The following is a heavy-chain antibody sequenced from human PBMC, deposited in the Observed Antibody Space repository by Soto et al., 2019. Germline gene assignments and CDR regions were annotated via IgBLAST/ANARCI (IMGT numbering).Heavy chain of an antibody. V-gene: IGHV3-21*01. Sequence: LRLSCAASGFTFSSYSMNWVRQAPGKGLEWVSSISSSSSYIYYADSVKGRFTISRDNAKNSLYLQMNSLRAEDTAVYYCARVGGPTSVRFLEWLPDALTDYYYGMDVWGQGTTVTVSS. CDR2: ISSSSSYI. CDR3: ARVGGPTSVRFLEWLPDALTDYYYGMDV. D-gene: IGHD3-3*01. J-gene: IGHJ6*02. CDR1: GFTFSSYS.